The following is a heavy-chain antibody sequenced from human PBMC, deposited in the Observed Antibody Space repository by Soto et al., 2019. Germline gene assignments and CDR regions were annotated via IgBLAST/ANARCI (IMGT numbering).Heavy chain of an antibody. CDR3: ARARVPAAKMNWFDP. D-gene: IGHD2-2*01. J-gene: IGHJ5*02. V-gene: IGHV3-21*01. CDR2: ISSSSSYI. Sequence: GGSLRLSCAASGFTFSSYSMNWVRQAPGKGLEWVSSISSSSSYIYYADPVKGRFTISRDNAKNSLYLQMNSLRAEDTAVYYCARARVPAAKMNWFDPWGQGTLVTVSS. CDR1: GFTFSSYS.